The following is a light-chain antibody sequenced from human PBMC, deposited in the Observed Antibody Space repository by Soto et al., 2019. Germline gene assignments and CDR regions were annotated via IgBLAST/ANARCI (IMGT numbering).Light chain of an antibody. CDR3: LQDYNYPWT. CDR1: QGIRND. V-gene: IGKV1-6*01. Sequence: AIQMTQSPSSLSASVGYRVTITCRASQGIRNDLGWYQQKPGKAPKLLIYAASSLQSGVPSRFSGSGSGTDFPLTISSLQPEDFATYYCLQDYNYPWTFGQGTKVEIK. CDR2: AAS. J-gene: IGKJ1*01.